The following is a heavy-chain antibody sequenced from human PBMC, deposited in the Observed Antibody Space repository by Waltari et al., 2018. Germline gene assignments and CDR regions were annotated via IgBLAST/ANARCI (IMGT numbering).Heavy chain of an antibody. Sequence: EVQLVESGGGLVKPGGSLRLSWSASGFTFSDFTMNWVRQAPGKGLEWISSISRSSTYIYYIDSVKGRFTISRDNAKNSLSLQMDSLRADDTAVYYCAPLTGKGFYWGLGTLVSVSS. CDR2: ISRSSTYI. V-gene: IGHV3-21*02. CDR1: GFTFSDFT. CDR3: APLTGKGFY. J-gene: IGHJ4*02. D-gene: IGHD7-27*01.